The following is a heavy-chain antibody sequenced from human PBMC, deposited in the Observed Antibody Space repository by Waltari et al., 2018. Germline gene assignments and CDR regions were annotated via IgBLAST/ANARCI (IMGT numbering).Heavy chain of an antibody. CDR1: GGSISSYY. CDR2: IYYSGST. J-gene: IGHJ6*02. D-gene: IGHD3-10*01. CDR3: ARLAPRTYRSPVPGRHYYYGMDV. V-gene: IGHV4-59*01. Sequence: QVQLQESGPGLVKPSETLSLTCTVSGGSISSYYWSWIRQPPGKGLEWIGYIYYSGSTNSNPSLKSRVTISVDTSKNQCSLKLSSVTAADTAVYYCARLAPRTYRSPVPGRHYYYGMDVWGQGTTVTVSS.